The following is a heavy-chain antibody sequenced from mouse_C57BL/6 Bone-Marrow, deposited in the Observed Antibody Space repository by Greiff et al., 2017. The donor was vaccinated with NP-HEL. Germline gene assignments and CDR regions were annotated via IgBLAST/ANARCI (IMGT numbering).Heavy chain of an antibody. CDR1: GFTFSDFY. V-gene: IGHV7-1*01. CDR2: SRNKANDYTT. J-gene: IGHJ4*01. D-gene: IGHD2-3*01. CDR3: ARDLDGYYDYYAMDY. Sequence: EVQRVESGGGLVQSGRSLRLSCATSGFTFSDFYMEWVRQAPGKGLEWIAASRNKANDYTTEYSASVKGRFIVSRDTSQSILYLQMNALRAEDTAIYYCARDLDGYYDYYAMDYWGQGTSVTVSS.